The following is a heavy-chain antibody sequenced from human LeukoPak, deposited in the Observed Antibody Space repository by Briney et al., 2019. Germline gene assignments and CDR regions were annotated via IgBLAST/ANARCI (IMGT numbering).Heavy chain of an antibody. Sequence: ASVKVSCKASGYTFTSYDINWERQATGQGLEWMGWMNPNSGNTGYAPKFQGRVTMTRNTSISTAYMELSSLRSEDTAVYYCARIRTSCSQPPYFDYWGQGTLVTVSS. CDR2: MNPNSGNT. CDR3: ARIRTSCSQPPYFDY. D-gene: IGHD2-2*01. J-gene: IGHJ4*02. CDR1: GYTFTSYD. V-gene: IGHV1-8*01.